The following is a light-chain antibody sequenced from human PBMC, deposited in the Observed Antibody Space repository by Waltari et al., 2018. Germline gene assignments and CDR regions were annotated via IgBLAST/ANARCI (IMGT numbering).Light chain of an antibody. Sequence: QSALTPPASVSGAPGQSITLSCPGIGSDVGGYDYLSWYQHHPGKAPKLMIYDVSNRPSGVSNRFSGSKSGNTASLTISGLQAEDEADYFCSSYAISSTLVFGGGTKLIVL. CDR1: GSDVGGYDY. CDR2: DVS. V-gene: IGLV2-14*03. CDR3: SSYAISSTLV. J-gene: IGLJ3*02.